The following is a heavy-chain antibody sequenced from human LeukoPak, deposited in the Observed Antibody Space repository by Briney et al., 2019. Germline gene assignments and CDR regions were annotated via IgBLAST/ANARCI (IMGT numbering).Heavy chain of an antibody. CDR1: GYTFTGYY. CDR3: ARDGVEWLLPMWAFDI. J-gene: IGHJ3*02. V-gene: IGHV1-2*02. Sequence: ASVKVSCKASGYTFTGYYMHWVRQAPGQGLEWMGWINPNSGGTNYAQKFQGRVTMTRDTSISTAYMELSRLRSDDTAVYYCARDGVEWLLPMWAFDIWGQGTMVTASS. CDR2: INPNSGGT. D-gene: IGHD3-3*01.